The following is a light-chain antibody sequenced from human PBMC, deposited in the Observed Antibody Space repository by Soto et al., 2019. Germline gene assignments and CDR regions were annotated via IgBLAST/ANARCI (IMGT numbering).Light chain of an antibody. J-gene: IGLJ3*02. V-gene: IGLV1-44*01. CDR3: GAWHDSRQAWV. CDR1: TSRIGSNS. Sequence: QSVLTQPPSVSGTPGQRVTISCSGSTSRIGSNSVSWFQLVPGRAPKLLIYDNNRRPSGAPDRFSGSRSGTSASLAISDLHSEDEADYFCGAWHDSRQAWVFGGGTKLT. CDR2: DNN.